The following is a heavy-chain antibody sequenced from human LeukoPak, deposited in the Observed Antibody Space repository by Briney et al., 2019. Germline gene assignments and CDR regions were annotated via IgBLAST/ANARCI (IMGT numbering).Heavy chain of an antibody. V-gene: IGHV4-4*07. Sequence: PSETLSLTCTVSGHSMSSFNWTWIRQPAGKGLEWIGHIYITGNTYYNPSLESRVTLSIDTSKNQFSLKLTSVTAADTAVYYCARSSNYASDNWGQGTLVTVSS. CDR3: ARSSNYASDN. D-gene: IGHD4-11*01. CDR2: IYITGNT. CDR1: GHSMSSFN. J-gene: IGHJ3*02.